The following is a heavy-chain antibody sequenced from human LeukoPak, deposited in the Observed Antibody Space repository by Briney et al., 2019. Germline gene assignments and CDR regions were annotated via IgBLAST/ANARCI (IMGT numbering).Heavy chain of an antibody. J-gene: IGHJ5*02. CDR3: AKDVDLWVGPNWFDP. D-gene: IGHD3-10*01. CDR1: GFTFSSYG. CDR2: ISGSGGST. V-gene: IGHV3-23*01. Sequence: GGSLRLSCAASGFTFSSYGMSWVRQAPGKGLEWVSAISGSGGSTYYADSVKGRFTISRDNSKNTLYLQMNSLRAEDTAVYYCAKDVDLWVGPNWFDPWGKGTLVTVSS.